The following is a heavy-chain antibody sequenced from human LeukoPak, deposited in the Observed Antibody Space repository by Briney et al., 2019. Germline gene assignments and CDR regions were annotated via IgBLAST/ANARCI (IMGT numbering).Heavy chain of an antibody. J-gene: IGHJ3*02. D-gene: IGHD3-16*01. CDR3: AAGRVVVWGRPDAFDI. CDR1: GFTFTSSA. Sequence: ASVKVSXKASGFTFTSSAMQWVRQARGQRLEWIGWIVVGSGNTNYAQKFQERVTITRDMSTSTAYMELSSLRSEDTAVYYCAAGRVVVWGRPDAFDIWGQGTMVTVSS. V-gene: IGHV1-58*02. CDR2: IVVGSGNT.